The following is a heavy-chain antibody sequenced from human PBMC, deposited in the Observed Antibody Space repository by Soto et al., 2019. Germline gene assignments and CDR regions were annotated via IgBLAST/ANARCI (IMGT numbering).Heavy chain of an antibody. CDR3: AKKGKTCSGGRCYSSDYYYGMDV. Sequence: EVQLLESGGGLVQPGGSLRLSCAASGFTFSSYAMTWVRQAPGKGLEWVSAISGSGDTTYYADSVKGRFTISRDNSKNTLFLQMDSLGAEDTAVYYCAKKGKTCSGGRCYSSDYYYGMDVWGQGTTVTGSS. D-gene: IGHD2-15*01. J-gene: IGHJ6*02. V-gene: IGHV3-23*01. CDR2: ISGSGDTT. CDR1: GFTFSSYA.